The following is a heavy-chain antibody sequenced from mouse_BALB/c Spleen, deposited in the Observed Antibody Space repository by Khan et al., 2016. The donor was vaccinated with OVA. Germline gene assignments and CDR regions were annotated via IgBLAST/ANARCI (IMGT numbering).Heavy chain of an antibody. CDR1: GYTFTDVA. CDR3: TRGGTSGPDNAMTY. D-gene: IGHD3-1*01. J-gene: IGHJ4*01. V-gene: IGHV1S137*01. Sequence: QVQLQQSGAELVRPGVSVRISCKGSGYTFTDVAMHWVKQSHGKSLERIGLITTYYGDTSYNQKFKGKATMTVDTSSSTAYMELARLTSEDSAIYYCTRGGTSGPDNAMTYWGQGTSVTVSS. CDR2: ITTYYGDT.